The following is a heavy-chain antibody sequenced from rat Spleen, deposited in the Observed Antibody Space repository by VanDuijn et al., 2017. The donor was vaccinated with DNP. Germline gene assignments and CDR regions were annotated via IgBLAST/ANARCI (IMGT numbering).Heavy chain of an antibody. J-gene: IGHJ1*01. CDR3: ARQGTTVPYLYFDF. D-gene: IGHD1-1*01. Sequence: QVQLEESGPGLMQPSETLSLTCTVSGFSLTSNGVGWVRQPLGKGLVWMGTIWAGGSTNYNSAVQSRLSISRDTSKSQVFLKMNRLQPEDTGTYYCARQGTTVPYLYFDFWGPGTMVTVSS. V-gene: IGHV2-72*01. CDR2: IWAGGST. CDR1: GFSLTSNG.